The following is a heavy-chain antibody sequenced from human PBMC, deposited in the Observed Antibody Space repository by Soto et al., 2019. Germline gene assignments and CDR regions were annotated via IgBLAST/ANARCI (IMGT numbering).Heavy chain of an antibody. CDR1: GFTFSEHS. CDR2: LSGSGQST. V-gene: IGHV3-23*01. CDR3: AKSLGNNWDVQYFGS. J-gene: IGHJ4*02. D-gene: IGHD1-20*01. Sequence: EVHLLESGEDLVQPRGSLRLSCAASGFTFSEHSMSWVRQAPGKGLEWVSGLSGSGQSTYYADSVKGRFTISRHNAKKTLYLQMNSLRAEDTAVYYFAKSLGNNWDVQYFGSWGQGTLVTVSS.